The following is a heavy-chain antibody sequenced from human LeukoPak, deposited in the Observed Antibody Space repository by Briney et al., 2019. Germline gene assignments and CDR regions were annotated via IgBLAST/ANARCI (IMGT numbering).Heavy chain of an antibody. CDR2: IVLGSDNT. CDR1: GISFPTSA. V-gene: IGHV1-58*01. J-gene: IGHJ3*01. Sequence: SVKVSCKASGISFPTSAVQWVRQARGQRLEWMGWIVLGSDNTDYAQKFQQRVTFTRDMSTTTAYMELSSLRSDDTAVYYCAAGSDLYGFDLWGQGTMVTVSS. CDR3: AAGSDLYGFDL.